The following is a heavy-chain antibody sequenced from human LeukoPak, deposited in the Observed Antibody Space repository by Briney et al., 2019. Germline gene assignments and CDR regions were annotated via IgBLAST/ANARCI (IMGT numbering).Heavy chain of an antibody. J-gene: IGHJ4*02. CDR3: AHYGDYRFLFYFDS. CDR1: GFSLPTGVG. Sequence: SGPTLVKPTQTLTLTCTFSGFSLPTGVGVGWLRQPPGRALEWLALIYWNDDNRYNESLRSRLTIAKDTSRNQVILTMTNMDPVDTATYYCAHYGDYRFLFYFDSWGPGTVVTVSS. CDR2: IYWNDDN. D-gene: IGHD4-17*01. V-gene: IGHV2-5*01.